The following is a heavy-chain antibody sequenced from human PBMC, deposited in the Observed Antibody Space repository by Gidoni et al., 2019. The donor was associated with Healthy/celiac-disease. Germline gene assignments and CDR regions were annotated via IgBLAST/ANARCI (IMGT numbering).Heavy chain of an antibody. J-gene: IGHJ4*02. CDR2: ISGNSGSI. Sequence: SGISGNSGSIGYADSVKCRFTISRDNAKNSLYLQMNSRRAEDTAWYYCAKVSTTAAEVDYWGQGTLVTVSS. V-gene: IGHV3-9*01. D-gene: IGHD2-2*01. CDR3: AKVSTTAAEVDY.